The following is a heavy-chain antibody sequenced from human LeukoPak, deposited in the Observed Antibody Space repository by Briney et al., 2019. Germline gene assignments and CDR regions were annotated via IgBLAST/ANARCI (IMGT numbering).Heavy chain of an antibody. V-gene: IGHV4-34*01. CDR3: ASTAGYCSGGSCSYNWFDP. Sequence: PSETLSLTCAVYGGSFSAYYWSWIRQPPGKGLEWIGEINHSGSTNYNPSLKSRVTISVDTSKNQFSLKLSSVTAADTAVYYCASTAGYCSGGSCSYNWFDPWGQGNLVTVSS. CDR2: INHSGST. J-gene: IGHJ5*02. D-gene: IGHD2-15*01. CDR1: GGSFSAYY.